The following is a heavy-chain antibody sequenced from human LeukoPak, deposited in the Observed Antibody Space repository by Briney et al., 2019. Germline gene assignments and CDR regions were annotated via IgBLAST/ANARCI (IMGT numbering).Heavy chain of an antibody. J-gene: IGHJ5*02. CDR3: ARDTTYAYYYGSGSYSENWFDP. CDR1: GGTFSSYA. D-gene: IGHD3-10*01. V-gene: IGHV1-69*05. CDR2: IISIFGTA. Sequence: SVKVSCKASGGTFSSYAISWVRQAPGQGLEWMGGIISIFGTANYAQKFQGRVTITTDESTSTAYMELSSLRSEDTAVYYCARDTTYAYYYGSGSYSENWFDPWGQGTLVTVSS.